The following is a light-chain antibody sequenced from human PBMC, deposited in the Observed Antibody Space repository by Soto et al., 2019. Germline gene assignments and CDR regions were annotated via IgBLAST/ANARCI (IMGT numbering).Light chain of an antibody. CDR1: SSDVGGYNY. V-gene: IGLV2-14*01. J-gene: IGLJ2*01. CDR3: SSYTSSSTLV. Sequence: QSALTQPASVSGSPGQSITISCTGTSSDVGGYNYVSWYQQHPGKAPKLMIYEVSSRPSGLSNRFSGSKSGNTASLTISGLQAEDESVYYCSSYTSSSTLVFGGGTKLTVL. CDR2: EVS.